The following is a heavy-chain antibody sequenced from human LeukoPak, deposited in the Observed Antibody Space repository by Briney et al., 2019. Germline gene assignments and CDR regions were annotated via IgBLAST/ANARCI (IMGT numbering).Heavy chain of an antibody. D-gene: IGHD6-6*01. Sequence: TGGSPRLSCAASGFTFSDYNMNWVRQSPEKGLEWVSSITSGTTYIYYADSVRGRFTLSRDNAKNSLYLQMNSLRAEDTAVYYCARWPYSSSYYFDYWGQGTLVTVSS. CDR1: GFTFSDYN. CDR2: ITSGTTYI. J-gene: IGHJ4*02. CDR3: ARWPYSSSYYFDY. V-gene: IGHV3-21*01.